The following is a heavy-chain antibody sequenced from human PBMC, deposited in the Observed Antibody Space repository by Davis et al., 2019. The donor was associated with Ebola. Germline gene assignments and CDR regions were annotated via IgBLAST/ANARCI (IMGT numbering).Heavy chain of an antibody. V-gene: IGHV3-7*01. D-gene: IGHD3-10*01. CDR2: IKQDGSEK. J-gene: IGHJ6*02. CDR3: ARWERTAMVQGVIFREGYYGMDV. CDR1: GFTFSNYW. Sequence: PGGSLRLSCAASGFTFSNYWMSWVRQAPGKGLEWVANIKQDGSEKYYVDSVKGRFTISRDNVKNTLYLQMNSLRAEDTAVYYCARWERTAMVQGVIFREGYYGMDVWGQGTTVTVSS.